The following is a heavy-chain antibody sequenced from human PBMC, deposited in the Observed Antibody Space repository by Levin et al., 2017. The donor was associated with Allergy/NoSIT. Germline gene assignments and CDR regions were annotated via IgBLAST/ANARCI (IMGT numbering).Heavy chain of an antibody. D-gene: IGHD4-11*01. V-gene: IGHV4-59*01. J-gene: IGHJ3*02. CDR3: AKYQGVYDYGNYRSSLLPYALDT. CDR1: GGSISSYY. Sequence: SETLSLTCTVSGGSISSYYWNWIRQPPGKGLEWIGYIYYTGSTNHNPSLKSRITISINTSKNQFSLKLSSVTAADTAVYYCAKYQGVYDYGNYRSSLLPYALDTWGHGTMVAVSS. CDR2: IYYTGST.